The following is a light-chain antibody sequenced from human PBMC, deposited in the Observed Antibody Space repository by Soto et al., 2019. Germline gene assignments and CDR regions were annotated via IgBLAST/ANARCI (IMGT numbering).Light chain of an antibody. CDR1: QSINFY. Sequence: DVQMTQSPSSLSASVGDRVTITCLASQSINFYLNWYQHKPGQAPKLLIYAATSLQSGVPSRFSGSGSGTDFTLTISSLQPEDFAKYYCQQSYSIPETFGQGTKVDI. CDR3: QQSYSIPET. CDR2: AAT. V-gene: IGKV1-39*01. J-gene: IGKJ1*01.